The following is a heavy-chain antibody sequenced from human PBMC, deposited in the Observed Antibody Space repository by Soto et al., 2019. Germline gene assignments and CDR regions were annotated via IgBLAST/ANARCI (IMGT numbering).Heavy chain of an antibody. CDR2: IIPILGIA. J-gene: IGHJ4*02. CDR3: ARDPHRAVAGKNLNY. Sequence: QVQLVQSGAEGKKPGASVKVSCKASGGTFSSYTISWVRQAPGQGLEWMGRIIPILGIANYAQKFQGRVTITADKAASTAYMERTSLRSEDTAVYYCARDPHRAVAGKNLNYWGQGSLVTVSS. D-gene: IGHD6-19*01. V-gene: IGHV1-69*08. CDR1: GGTFSSYT.